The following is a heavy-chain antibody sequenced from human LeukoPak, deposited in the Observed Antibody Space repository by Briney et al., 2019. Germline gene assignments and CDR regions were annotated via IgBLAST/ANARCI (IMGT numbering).Heavy chain of an antibody. CDR1: GFTFSSYG. D-gene: IGHD2-2*01. CDR3: AKLPAYCSSTSCSVDY. Sequence: SGGSLRLSCAASGFTFSSYGMHWVRQAPGKGLEWVAFIRYDGSNKYYADSVKGRFTISRDNSKNTLYLQMNSLRAEDTAVYYCAKLPAYCSSTSCSVDYWGQGTLVTVSS. CDR2: IRYDGSNK. J-gene: IGHJ4*02. V-gene: IGHV3-30*02.